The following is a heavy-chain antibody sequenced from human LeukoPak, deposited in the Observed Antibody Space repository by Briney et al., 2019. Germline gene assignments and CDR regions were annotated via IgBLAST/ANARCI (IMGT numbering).Heavy chain of an antibody. V-gene: IGHV3-74*01. CDR1: GSTFGSYW. D-gene: IGHD3-3*01. Sequence: GRSLTPSCSAAGSTFGSYWMDWVRQAPGKGLVWVSRINSDGSSTSYADSVKGRFTISRDNAKNTLYLQMNSLRAEDTAVYYCARGMGEWLLSYYFDYWGQGTLVTVS. CDR3: ARGMGEWLLSYYFDY. CDR2: INSDGSST. J-gene: IGHJ4*02.